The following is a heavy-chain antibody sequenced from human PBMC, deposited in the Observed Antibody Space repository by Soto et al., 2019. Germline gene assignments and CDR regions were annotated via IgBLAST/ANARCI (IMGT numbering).Heavy chain of an antibody. J-gene: IGHJ6*03. CDR2: TYYRSRWYN. Sequence: SQTLSLTCVISGDSVSSNSAAWNWIRQSPSRGLEWLGRTYYRSRWYNDYAVSVKSRITINPDTSKNQFSLHLNSVTPEDTAVYYCAGTTSLHWYYMDVWGKGTTVTVSS. CDR1: GDSVSSNSAA. D-gene: IGHD1-7*01. V-gene: IGHV6-1*01. CDR3: AGTTSLHWYYMDV.